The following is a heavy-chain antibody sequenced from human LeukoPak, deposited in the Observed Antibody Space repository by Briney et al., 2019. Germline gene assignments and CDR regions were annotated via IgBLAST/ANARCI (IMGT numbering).Heavy chain of an antibody. V-gene: IGHV3-21*04. D-gene: IGHD6-19*01. CDR2: ISSSSSYI. Sequence: PGGSLRLSCAASGFTFSSYSMNWVRQAPGKGLEWVSSISSSSSYIYYADSVKGRFTISRDNAKNSLYLQMNSLRAEDTAVYYCARDHGAVAGTSTFDIWGQGTMVTVSS. CDR1: GFTFSSYS. CDR3: ARDHGAVAGTSTFDI. J-gene: IGHJ3*02.